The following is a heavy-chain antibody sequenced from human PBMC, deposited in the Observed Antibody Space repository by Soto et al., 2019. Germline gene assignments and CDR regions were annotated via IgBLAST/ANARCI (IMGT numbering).Heavy chain of an antibody. CDR3: AHSNRITPPHVLDWYDGMDV. CDR2: IYWDDAK. D-gene: IGHD3-3*01. Sequence: QITLKESGPTLVKPTQTLTLTCTFSGFSLSISGVGVGWIRQPPGKALEWLALIYWDDAKRYRPSLKNRLNMTKDSYKNQWVVTMINMDPVDTATYYCAHSNRITPPHVLDWYDGMDVWGQGTTVTVSS. V-gene: IGHV2-5*02. CDR1: GFSLSISGVG. J-gene: IGHJ6*02.